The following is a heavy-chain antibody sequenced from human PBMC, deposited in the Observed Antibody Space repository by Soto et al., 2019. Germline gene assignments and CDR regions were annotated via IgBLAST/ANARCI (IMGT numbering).Heavy chain of an antibody. Sequence: QVQLVESGGGVVQPGRSLRLSCAASGFTFSSYGMHWVRQAPGKGLEWVAVIWYDGSNKYYADSVKGRFTISRDNSKNTLYLQMNSLRAEDTAVYYGARGIHIKPYYFDYWGQGTLVTVSS. CDR2: IWYDGSNK. J-gene: IGHJ4*02. CDR1: GFTFSSYG. CDR3: ARGIHIKPYYFDY. V-gene: IGHV3-33*01.